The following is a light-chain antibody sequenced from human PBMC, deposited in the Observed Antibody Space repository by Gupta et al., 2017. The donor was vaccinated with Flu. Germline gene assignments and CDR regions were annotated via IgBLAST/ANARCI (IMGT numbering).Light chain of an antibody. Sequence: QSALTQPASVSGSPGQSITISCTGTSSDIGHHNSVSWYQQHPAKAPKVIIYEVTNRPSGVSNRFSGSKSGNTASLTISGVQAEDEADYYCSSYTTTNTRVVFGGGTRVTVL. V-gene: IGLV2-14*01. J-gene: IGLJ2*01. CDR2: EVT. CDR1: SSDIGHHNS. CDR3: SSYTTTNTRVV.